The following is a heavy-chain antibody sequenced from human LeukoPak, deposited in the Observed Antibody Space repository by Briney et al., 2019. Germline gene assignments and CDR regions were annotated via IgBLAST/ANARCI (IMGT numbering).Heavy chain of an antibody. CDR2: IYYSGST. Sequence: SETLSLTCTVSGGSISSYYWSWIRQPPGKGLEWIGYIYYSGSTNYNPSLKSRVTISVDTSKNQFSLKLSSVTAADTAVYYCARVGGSHSGYYMDVWGKGTMVTVSS. D-gene: IGHD3-10*01. CDR3: ARVGGSHSGYYMDV. CDR1: GGSISSYY. V-gene: IGHV4-59*01. J-gene: IGHJ6*03.